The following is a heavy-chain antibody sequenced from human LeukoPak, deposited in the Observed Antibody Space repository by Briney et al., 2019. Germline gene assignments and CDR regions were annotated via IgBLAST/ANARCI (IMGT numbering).Heavy chain of an antibody. CDR1: GDSIRGVHY. J-gene: IGHJ4*02. Sequence: SETLSLTCVVSGDSIRGVHYWGWIRQPPGKGLEWIGSLRHSANTYYNPSLKSRVTISVDTSKNQFSLKLSSVTAADTAVYYCASGPYGSGSKIDYWGQGTLVTVSS. V-gene: IGHV4-38-2*01. CDR3: ASGPYGSGSKIDY. D-gene: IGHD3-10*01. CDR2: LRHSANT.